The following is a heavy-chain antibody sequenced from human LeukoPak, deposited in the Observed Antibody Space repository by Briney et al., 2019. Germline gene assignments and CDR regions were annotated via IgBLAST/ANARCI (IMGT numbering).Heavy chain of an antibody. D-gene: IGHD1-14*01. CDR3: ADYRKPQGLDY. CDR1: EFPFSIYA. V-gene: IGHV3-23*01. CDR2: IDVTGSDK. Sequence: GGSLRLSCEVSEFPFSIYAMAWVRQAPGQGLEWVSAIDVTGSDKYYTDSVKGRFTISRDNSKNTVYLQMNSLRVEDTAVYYCADYRKPQGLDYWGQGTLVTVSS. J-gene: IGHJ4*02.